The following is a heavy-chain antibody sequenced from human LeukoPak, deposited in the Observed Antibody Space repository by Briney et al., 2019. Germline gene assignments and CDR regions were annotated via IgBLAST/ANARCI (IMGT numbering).Heavy chain of an antibody. CDR2: ISGSGGST. Sequence: PGGSLRLSCAASGFTFSTYAMSWVRQAPGKGLEWVSVISGSGGSTYYADSGKGRFTISRDNSKNTVYMQMNSLRPEDTAVYHCAKVSIIGGSASPGRTGNYYGMDVWGQGTSITVSS. V-gene: IGHV3-23*01. J-gene: IGHJ6*02. D-gene: IGHD1-26*01. CDR1: GFTFSTYA. CDR3: AKVSIIGGSASPGRTGNYYGMDV.